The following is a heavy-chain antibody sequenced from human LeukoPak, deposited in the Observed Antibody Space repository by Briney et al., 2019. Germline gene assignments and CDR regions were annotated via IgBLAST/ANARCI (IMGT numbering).Heavy chain of an antibody. D-gene: IGHD2-15*01. Sequence: SETLSLTCTVSGASISNYYWTWIRQPPGKGLEWIGYIYYSGSTNYNPSLKSRVTISVDTSKNQFSLKLSSVTAADTAVYYCARDGLGYCSGGSCPNWFDPWGQGTLVTVSS. CDR2: IYYSGST. CDR1: GASISNYY. CDR3: ARDGLGYCSGGSCPNWFDP. J-gene: IGHJ5*02. V-gene: IGHV4-59*01.